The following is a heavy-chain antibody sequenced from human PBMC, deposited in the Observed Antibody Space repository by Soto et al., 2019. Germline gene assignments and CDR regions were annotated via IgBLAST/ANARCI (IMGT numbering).Heavy chain of an antibody. D-gene: IGHD3-16*02. Sequence: GGSLRLSCAASGFTFSSYAMSWVRQAPGKGLEWVSAISGSGGSTYYADSVKGRFTISRDNSKNTLYLQMNSLRAEDTAVYYCAKDTPGGDYVWGSYRYTGFFWFDPWGQGTLVTVSS. CDR3: AKDTPGGDYVWGSYRYTGFFWFDP. J-gene: IGHJ5*02. CDR2: ISGSGGST. CDR1: GFTFSSYA. V-gene: IGHV3-23*01.